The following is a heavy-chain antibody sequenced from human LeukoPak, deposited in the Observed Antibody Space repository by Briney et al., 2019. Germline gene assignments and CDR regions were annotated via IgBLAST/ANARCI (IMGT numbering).Heavy chain of an antibody. Sequence: EASVKVSCKASGYTFTGYYMHWVRQAPGQGLEWMGWINPNSGGTNYAQKFQGRVTMTRDTSISTAYMELSRLRSDDTAVYYCARDRYYGSGSFGYWGQGTLVTVSS. V-gene: IGHV1-2*02. J-gene: IGHJ4*02. D-gene: IGHD3-10*01. CDR1: GYTFTGYY. CDR2: INPNSGGT. CDR3: ARDRYYGSGSFGY.